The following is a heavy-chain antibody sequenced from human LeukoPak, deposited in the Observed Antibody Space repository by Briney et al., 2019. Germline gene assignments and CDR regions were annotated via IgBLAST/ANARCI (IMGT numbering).Heavy chain of an antibody. V-gene: IGHV1-2*02. D-gene: IGHD3-9*01. CDR1: GYTFTDYY. Sequence: ASVKVPCKASGYTFTDYYIHWVRQAPGQGLERMGWINPNSGGTNYAQKFQGRVTMTRDTSIATTYMDLSSLISDDTAVYYCARGHDNTGYNYFDYWGQGTLVTVSS. J-gene: IGHJ4*02. CDR3: ARGHDNTGYNYFDY. CDR2: INPNSGGT.